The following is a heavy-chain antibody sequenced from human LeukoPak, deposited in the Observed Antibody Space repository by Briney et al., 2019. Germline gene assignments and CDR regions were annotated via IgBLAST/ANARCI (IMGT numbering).Heavy chain of an antibody. V-gene: IGHV1-2*02. CDR3: ARDWSEDGWELPRVYYYYMDV. CDR1: GYTFTGYY. D-gene: IGHD1-26*01. CDR2: INPNSGGT. Sequence: ASVKVSCKASGYTFTGYYMHWVRQAPGQGLEWMGWINPNSGGTNYAQKFQGRVTMTRDTSISTAYMELSRLRSDDTAVHYCARDWSEDGWELPRVYYYYMDVWGKGTTVTASS. J-gene: IGHJ6*03.